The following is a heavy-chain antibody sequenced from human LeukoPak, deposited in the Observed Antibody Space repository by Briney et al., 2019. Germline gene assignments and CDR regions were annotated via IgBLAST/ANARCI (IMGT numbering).Heavy chain of an antibody. CDR3: ATLMTTVTTSGYYFDY. D-gene: IGHD4-17*01. Sequence: SETLSLTCAVYGGSFSGYYWSWIRQPPGKGLEWIGEINHSGSTNYNPSLKSRVTISIDTSKNQFSLKLSSVTAADTAVYYCATLMTTVTTSGYYFDYWGQGTLVTVSS. CDR1: GGSFSGYY. V-gene: IGHV4-34*01. J-gene: IGHJ4*02. CDR2: INHSGST.